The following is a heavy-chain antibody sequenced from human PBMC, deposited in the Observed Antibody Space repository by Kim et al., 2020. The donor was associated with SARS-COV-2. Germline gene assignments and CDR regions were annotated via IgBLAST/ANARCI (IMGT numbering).Heavy chain of an antibody. D-gene: IGHD4-17*01. V-gene: IGHV3-49*04. CDR2: IRSKAYGGTT. CDR3: TREATVTTEGYYYYYYGMDV. Sequence: GGSLRLSCTASGFTFGDYAMSWVRQAPGKGLEWVGFIRSKAYGGTTEYAASVKGRFTISRDDSKSIAYLQMNSLKTEDTAVYYCTREATVTTEGYYYYYYGMDVWGQGTTVTVSS. CDR1: GFTFGDYA. J-gene: IGHJ6*02.